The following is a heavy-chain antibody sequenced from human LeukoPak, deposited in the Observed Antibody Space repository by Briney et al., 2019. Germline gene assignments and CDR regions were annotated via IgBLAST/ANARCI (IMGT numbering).Heavy chain of an antibody. V-gene: IGHV1-46*01. CDR2: INPSGGST. Sequence: ASVKVSCKASGYTFTGYYMHWVRQAPGQGLEWMGIINPSGGSTSYAQKFQGRVTMTRDMSTSTDYMELSSLRSEDTAVYYCARDNSVEDTAWWFDAWGQGTLVTVSS. CDR3: ARDNSVEDTAWWFDA. J-gene: IGHJ5*02. D-gene: IGHD4-23*01. CDR1: GYTFTGYY.